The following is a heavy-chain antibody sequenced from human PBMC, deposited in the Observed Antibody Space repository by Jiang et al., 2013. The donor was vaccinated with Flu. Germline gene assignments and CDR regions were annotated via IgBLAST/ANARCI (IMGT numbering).Heavy chain of an antibody. V-gene: IGHV1-2*06. D-gene: IGHD6-6*01. Sequence: FTGYYMHWVRQAPGQGLEWMGRINPNSGGTNYVQKFQGRVTMTRDTSISTAYMELSRLRSGDTAVYYCARDLLAARSGFDYWGQGTLVTVSS. CDR1: FTGYY. CDR3: ARDLLAARSGFDY. CDR2: INPNSGGT. J-gene: IGHJ4*02.